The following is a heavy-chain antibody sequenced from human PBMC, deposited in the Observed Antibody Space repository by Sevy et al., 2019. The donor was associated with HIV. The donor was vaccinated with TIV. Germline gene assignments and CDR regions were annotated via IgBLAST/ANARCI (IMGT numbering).Heavy chain of an antibody. CDR2: ISGSGRST. CDR1: RFTFTSYA. CDR3: AKGYCSGGSCPRDYYYYGMDV. J-gene: IGHJ6*02. D-gene: IGHD2-15*01. V-gene: IGHV3-23*01. Sequence: GGSLRLSCAASRFTFTSYAMNWVRQAPGKGLDWVSSISGSGRSTYYADSVEGRFTISRDNSKNTLSLQMNSLRADGTAVYYCAKGYCSGGSCPRDYYYYGMDVWGQGTTVTVSS.